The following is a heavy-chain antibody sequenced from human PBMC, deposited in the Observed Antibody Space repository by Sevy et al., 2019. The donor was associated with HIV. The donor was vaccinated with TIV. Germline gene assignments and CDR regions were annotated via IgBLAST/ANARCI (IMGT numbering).Heavy chain of an antibody. D-gene: IGHD3-16*01. CDR3: GRGGGNYGGDY. V-gene: IGHV4-34*01. Sequence: SETLSLTCAVYGGSFSGYYWNWIRQPPGKGLEWIGEINHGGTTNYNPSLKSRVTISIDTSRNQFSLKLSSVTAADTAGYYCGRGGGNYGGDYWGQGALVTVSS. J-gene: IGHJ4*02. CDR2: INHGGTT. CDR1: GGSFSGYY.